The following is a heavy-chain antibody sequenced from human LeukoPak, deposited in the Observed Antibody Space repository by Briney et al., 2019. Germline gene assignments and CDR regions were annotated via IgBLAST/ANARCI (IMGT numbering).Heavy chain of an antibody. CDR3: ATGETGSTLGGY. V-gene: IGHV4-59*01. Sequence: SETLSLTCTVSGGPLSAYYWTWIRQPPGKGLEWIGYIQDSGSTNYNPSLKSRVTISVDTSENQISLKLTSVTAADTAVYYCATGETGSTLGGYWGQGTLVTVSS. J-gene: IGHJ4*02. D-gene: IGHD1-1*01. CDR2: IQDSGST. CDR1: GGPLSAYY.